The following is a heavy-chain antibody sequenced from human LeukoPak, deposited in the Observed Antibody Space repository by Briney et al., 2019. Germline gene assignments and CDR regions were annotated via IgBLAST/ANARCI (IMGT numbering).Heavy chain of an antibody. CDR2: IYSGGST. D-gene: IGHD3-10*01. CDR1: GLTVSSNY. CDR3: AYFGGSGSYTFDY. Sequence: GGSLRLSCAASGLTVSSNYMSWVRQAPGKGLEWVSVIYSGGSTYYADSVKGRFTISRDNSKNTLYLQMNSLRAEDTAVYYCAYFGGSGSYTFDYWGQGTLVTVSS. V-gene: IGHV3-53*01. J-gene: IGHJ4*02.